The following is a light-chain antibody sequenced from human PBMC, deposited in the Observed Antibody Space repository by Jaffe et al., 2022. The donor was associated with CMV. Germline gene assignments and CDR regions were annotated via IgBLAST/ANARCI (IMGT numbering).Light chain of an antibody. Sequence: QSALTQPASVSGSPGQSITISCNGTSNDVGGYNLVSWYQQYPGKAPKLMIYEVTKRPSGVSHRFSGSKSGDTASLTISGLQGEDEAEYYCCSNAGGKSVLFGGGTKVTVL. J-gene: IGLJ3*02. CDR1: SNDVGGYNL. V-gene: IGLV2-23*02. CDR2: EVT. CDR3: CSNAGGKSVL.